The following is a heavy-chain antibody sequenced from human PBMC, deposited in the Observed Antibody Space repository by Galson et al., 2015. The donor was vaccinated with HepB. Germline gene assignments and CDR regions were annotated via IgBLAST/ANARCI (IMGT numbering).Heavy chain of an antibody. CDR3: ARSKKGYSSSWYYYYGMDV. D-gene: IGHD6-13*01. J-gene: IGHJ6*02. CDR1: GDSVSSNSAA. Sequence: CAISGDSVSSNSAAWNWIRQSPSRGLEWLGRTCYRSKWYNDYAVSVKSRITINPDTSKNQFSLQLNSVTPEDTAVYYCARSKKGYSSSWYYYYGMDVWGQGTTVTVSS. CDR2: TCYRSKWYN. V-gene: IGHV6-1*01.